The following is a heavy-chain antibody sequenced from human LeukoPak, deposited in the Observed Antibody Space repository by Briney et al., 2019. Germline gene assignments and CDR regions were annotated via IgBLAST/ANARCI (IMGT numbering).Heavy chain of an antibody. CDR2: IHPSGGST. CDR1: GYTFTTYY. D-gene: IGHD4-17*01. CDR3: AREGTYYGDYEYYYYYYMDV. J-gene: IGHJ6*03. Sequence: ASVKVSCKASGYTFTTYYMHWVRQAPGQGLEWMGIIHPSGGSTSYAQKFQGRVTMTRDMSTSTVYMELSSLRSEDTAVYYCAREGTYYGDYEYYYYYYMDVWGKGTTVTVSS. V-gene: IGHV1-46*01.